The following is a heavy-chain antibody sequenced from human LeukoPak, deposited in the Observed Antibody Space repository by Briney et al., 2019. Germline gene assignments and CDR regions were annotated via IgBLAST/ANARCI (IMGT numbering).Heavy chain of an antibody. CDR2: INPNSGGT. J-gene: IGHJ4*02. CDR1: GYTFTGYY. V-gene: IGHV1-2*02. D-gene: IGHD3-22*01. CDR3: AKHVLLVTMIVEPTYYFDY. Sequence: ASVKVSCKASGYTFTGYYMHWVRQAPGQGLEWMGWINPNSGGTNYAQKFQGRVTMTRDTSISTAYMELSRLRSDDTAVYYCAKHVLLVTMIVEPTYYFDYWGQGTLVTVSS.